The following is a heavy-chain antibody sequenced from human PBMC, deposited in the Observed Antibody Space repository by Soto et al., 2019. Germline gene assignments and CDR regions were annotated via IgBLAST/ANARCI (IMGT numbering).Heavy chain of an antibody. D-gene: IGHD2-15*01. V-gene: IGHV3-23*01. CDR2: ISGSGGST. CDR3: AKLERARILFEAAGGPFDY. Sequence: PGGSMRHPSAASGFNFGSYAMSCVRKDPGKGLEWVSAISGSGGSTYYADSVKGRFTISRDNSKNTLYLQMNSLRAEDTAVYYCAKLERARILFEAAGGPFDYWGQGTLVTVSS. J-gene: IGHJ4*02. CDR1: GFNFGSYA.